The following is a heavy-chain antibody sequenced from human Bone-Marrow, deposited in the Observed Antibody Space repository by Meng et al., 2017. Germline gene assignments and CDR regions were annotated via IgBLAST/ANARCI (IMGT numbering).Heavy chain of an antibody. CDR3: AREYSSSWYNYFDY. CDR2: INPKSGGT. V-gene: IGHV1-2*02. D-gene: IGHD6-13*01. Sequence: ASVKVSCKASGYTFSAYYMYWVRQAPGQGLEWMGWINPKSGGTNYAQKFQGRVTMTRDTSISTAYMELSRLRSDDTAVYYCAREYSSSWYNYFDYWGQGTLVTVSS. J-gene: IGHJ4*02. CDR1: GYTFSAYY.